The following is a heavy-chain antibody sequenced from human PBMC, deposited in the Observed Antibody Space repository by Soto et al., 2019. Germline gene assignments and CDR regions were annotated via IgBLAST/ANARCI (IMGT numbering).Heavy chain of an antibody. Sequence: GSLRLSCAASGFTFSSYGMHWVRQARGKGLEWVAVISYDGSNKYYADSVKGRFTISRDNSKNTLYLQMNSLRAEDTAVYYCAKDLLLGYSSSWYPDYWGQGTLVTVSS. J-gene: IGHJ4*02. CDR1: GFTFSSYG. CDR2: ISYDGSNK. V-gene: IGHV3-30*18. D-gene: IGHD6-13*01. CDR3: AKDLLLGYSSSWYPDY.